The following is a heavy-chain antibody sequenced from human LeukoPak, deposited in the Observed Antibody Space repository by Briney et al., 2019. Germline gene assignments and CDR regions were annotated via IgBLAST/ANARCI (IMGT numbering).Heavy chain of an antibody. CDR2: MNPNSGNT. Sequence: CXASGYTFTSYDINWVRQATGQGLEWMRWMNPNSGNTVYAQKFQGRVTITRNTSISTAYMELSSLRSEDTAVYYCXXGXXLXYXXWXXKEGDYFDYWGQGTLVTVSS. V-gene: IGHV1-8*03. CDR3: XXGXXLXYXXWXXKEGDYFDY. D-gene: IGHD3-9*01. J-gene: IGHJ4*02. CDR1: GYTFTSYD.